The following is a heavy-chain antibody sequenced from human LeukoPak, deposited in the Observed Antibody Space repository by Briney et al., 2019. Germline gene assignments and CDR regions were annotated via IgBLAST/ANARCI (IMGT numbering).Heavy chain of an antibody. D-gene: IGHD4-17*01. V-gene: IGHV4-34*01. Sequence: SETLSLTCAVSGTSFSSYYWSWIRQPPGKGLEWIGEVNHSGYTNDNPSLKSRVTISVDTSKNQFSLRLRSVTAADTAVYFCSRMTTGHDFWGQGTLVTVSS. CDR2: VNHSGYT. J-gene: IGHJ4*02. CDR1: GTSFSSYY. CDR3: SRMTTGHDF.